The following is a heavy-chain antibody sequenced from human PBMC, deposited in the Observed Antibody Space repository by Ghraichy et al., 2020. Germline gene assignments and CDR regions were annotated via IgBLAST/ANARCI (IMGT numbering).Heavy chain of an antibody. CDR3: ARVLGYGGNSVS. J-gene: IGHJ5*02. CDR2: ISSSGSTI. D-gene: IGHD4-23*01. CDR1: GFTFSSYE. Sequence: SCAASGFTFSSYEMNWVRQAPGKGLEWVSYISSSGSTIYYADSVKGRFTISRDNAKNSLYLQMNSLRAEDTAVYYCARVLGYGGNSVSWGQGTLVTVSS. V-gene: IGHV3-48*03.